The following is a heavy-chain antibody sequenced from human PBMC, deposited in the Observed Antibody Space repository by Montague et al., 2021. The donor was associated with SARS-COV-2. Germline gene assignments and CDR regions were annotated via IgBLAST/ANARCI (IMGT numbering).Heavy chain of an antibody. CDR1: RGSISSGGNY. CDR3: ARGRRYSSTWYGAFDP. D-gene: IGHD6-13*01. J-gene: IGHJ5*02. Sequence: TLSLTCTVSRGSISSGGNYWSWIRQHPVKGLEWIGYSYYSGSTYYNPSLKSRVSISVDTSKNQFSLKLSSVTAADTAVYYCARGRRYSSTWYGAFDPWGPGRQVTVSS. V-gene: IGHV4-31*03. CDR2: SYYSGST.